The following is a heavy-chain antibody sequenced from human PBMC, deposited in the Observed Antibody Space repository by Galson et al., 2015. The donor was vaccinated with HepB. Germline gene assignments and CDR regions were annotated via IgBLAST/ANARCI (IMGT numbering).Heavy chain of an antibody. V-gene: IGHV3-30*18. Sequence: SLRLSCAASGFTFSSYGMHWVRQAPGKGLEWVAVISYDGSNKYYADSVKGRFTISRDNSKNTLYLQMNSLRAEDTAVYYCAKDQSDLADLYNWNYPTWFDPWGQGTLVTVTS. CDR2: ISYDGSNK. CDR3: AKDQSDLADLYNWNYPTWFDP. J-gene: IGHJ5*02. D-gene: IGHD1-7*01. CDR1: GFTFSSYG.